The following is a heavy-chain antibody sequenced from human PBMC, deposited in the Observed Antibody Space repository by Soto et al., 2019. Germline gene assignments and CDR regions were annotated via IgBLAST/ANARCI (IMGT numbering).Heavy chain of an antibody. CDR1: GFSLSTTGVG. D-gene: IGHD6-13*01. J-gene: IGHJ5*02. CDR3: AHRPWYAFEP. CDR2: IYWDGEK. V-gene: IGHV2-5*02. Sequence: QITLKESGPPLVKPTQTLTLTCTFSGFSLSTTGVGVGWIRQPPGKALEWLALIYWDGEKRYSPSLKSRLTITKDTSKYQLVLTMTNMDPVDTATYYCAHRPWYAFEPWGQGILVTVSS.